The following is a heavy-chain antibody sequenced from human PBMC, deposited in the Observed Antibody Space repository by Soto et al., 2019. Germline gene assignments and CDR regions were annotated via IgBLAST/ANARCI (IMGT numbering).Heavy chain of an antibody. CDR3: ARATRGPSSGYYQLDY. CDR1: GGSISSGGYY. Sequence: PSETLSLTCTVSGGSISSGGYYWSWIRQHPGKGLEWIGYIYYSGSTYYNPSLKSRVTISVDTSKNQFSLKLSSVTAADTAVYHCARATRGPSSGYYQLDYWGQGTLVTVSS. D-gene: IGHD3-22*01. J-gene: IGHJ4*02. V-gene: IGHV4-31*03. CDR2: IYYSGST.